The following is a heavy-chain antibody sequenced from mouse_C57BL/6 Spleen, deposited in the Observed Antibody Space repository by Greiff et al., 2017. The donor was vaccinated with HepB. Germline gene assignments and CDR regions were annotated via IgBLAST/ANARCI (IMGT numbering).Heavy chain of an antibody. Sequence: VQLQQSGPELVKPGASVKISCKASGYAFSSSWMNWVKQRPGKGLEWIGRIYPGDGDTNYNGKFKGKATLTVDTSSSTAYMQLSSLTSEDSAVYYCARTVGRLDYWGQGTTLTVSS. CDR3: ARTVGRLDY. CDR2: IYPGDGDT. CDR1: GYAFSSSW. J-gene: IGHJ2*01. D-gene: IGHD4-1*01. V-gene: IGHV1-82*01.